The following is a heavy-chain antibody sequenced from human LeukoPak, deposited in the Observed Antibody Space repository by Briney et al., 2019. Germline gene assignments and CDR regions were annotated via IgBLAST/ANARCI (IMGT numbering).Heavy chain of an antibody. Sequence: GGSLRLSCAGSGFTFSRSWMTWVRQAPGKGLEWVASINQGGSVLHYMDSVKGRFTISRDKAENSVFLQMNNLRAEDTAVYYCAKLLGDVTTLDYWGQGTQVTVSS. D-gene: IGHD3-16*01. CDR2: INQGGSVL. V-gene: IGHV3-7*01. CDR3: AKLLGDVTTLDY. CDR1: GFTFSRSW. J-gene: IGHJ4*02.